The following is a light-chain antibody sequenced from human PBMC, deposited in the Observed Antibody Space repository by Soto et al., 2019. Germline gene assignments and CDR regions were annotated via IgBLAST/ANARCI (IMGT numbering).Light chain of an antibody. V-gene: IGKV1-5*03. CDR1: RSISKW. CDR2: KAS. J-gene: IGKJ1*01. Sequence: DIQLTQSPSTLSASVGDRVTITCRASRSISKWLAWFQQKAGKAPKLLIYKASTLESGVPSRFSGSGSGTEFTLTISSLQPDDFATYFCQQYNGHSTFGQGTKVDIK. CDR3: QQYNGHST.